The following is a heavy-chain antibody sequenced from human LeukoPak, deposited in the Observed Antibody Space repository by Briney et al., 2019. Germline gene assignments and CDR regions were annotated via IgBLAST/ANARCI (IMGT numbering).Heavy chain of an antibody. CDR3: ARSYYDSGSYYKPRQYFDY. CDR1: GVSFSGSY. D-gene: IGHD3-10*01. J-gene: IGHJ4*01. Sequence: SETLSLTCAVYGVSFSGSYWSWIRQPPGKGLEWIGEINHSGSTNYNPSLKSRVTISVDTSKNQFSLKLSSVTAADTAVYYCARSYYDSGSYYKPRQYFDYWGHGTLVTVSS. V-gene: IGHV4-34*01. CDR2: INHSGST.